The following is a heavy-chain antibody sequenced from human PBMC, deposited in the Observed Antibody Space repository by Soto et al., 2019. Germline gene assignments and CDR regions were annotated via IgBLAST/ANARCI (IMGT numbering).Heavy chain of an antibody. CDR3: ALKVVTYFDN. V-gene: IGHV1-46*01. J-gene: IGHJ4*02. D-gene: IGHD3-22*01. CDR2: INPSGGTT. CDR1: GYTFTTSY. Sequence: ASVKVSCKXSGYTFTTSYIHWVRQAPGQGLEWMGIINPSGGTTYSAQKFQGRLTMTSDTSTSTIYMDLNSLTSEDTAVYYCALKVVTYFDNWGQGTLVTVSS.